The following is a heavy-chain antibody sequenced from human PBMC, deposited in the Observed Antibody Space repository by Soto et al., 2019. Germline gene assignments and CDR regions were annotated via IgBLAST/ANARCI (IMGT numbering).Heavy chain of an antibody. J-gene: IGHJ4*02. Sequence: PGESLKISCKGSGYSFTSYWIGWVRQMPGKGLEWMGIIYPGDSDTRYSPSFQGQVTISADKSISTAYLQWSSLKASDTAIYYCAKQYSGYDYYFDSWGQGALVTVSS. CDR2: IYPGDSDT. CDR3: AKQYSGYDYYFDS. CDR1: GYSFTSYW. D-gene: IGHD5-12*01. V-gene: IGHV5-51*01.